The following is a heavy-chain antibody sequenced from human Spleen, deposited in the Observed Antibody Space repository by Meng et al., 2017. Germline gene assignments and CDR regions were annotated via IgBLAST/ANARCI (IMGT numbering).Heavy chain of an antibody. CDR2: IYHSGDT. CDR3: ARDTVSNYFDY. D-gene: IGHD4-11*01. Sequence: SETLSLTCTVSGYSISSGYYWGWIRQPPGKGLEWIGNIYHSGDTYYNPSLKSRVTISIDTSENQFSLKLSSVTAADTAVYYCARDTVSNYFDYWGQGALVTVSS. CDR1: GYSISSGYY. V-gene: IGHV4-38-2*02. J-gene: IGHJ4*02.